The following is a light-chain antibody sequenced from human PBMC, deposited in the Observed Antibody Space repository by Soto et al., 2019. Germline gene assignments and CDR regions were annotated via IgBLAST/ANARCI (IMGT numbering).Light chain of an antibody. V-gene: IGKV3D-20*02. CDR1: QSVSSSY. CDR3: QQRGNWPIT. Sequence: EIVLTQSPGTLSLSPGERATLSCRASQSVSSSYLAWYQQKPGQAPRLLIYGASSRATGIPDRFSGSGSGTEFTLTISSLQSEDFAVYYCQQRGNWPITFGQGTRLEI. CDR2: GAS. J-gene: IGKJ5*01.